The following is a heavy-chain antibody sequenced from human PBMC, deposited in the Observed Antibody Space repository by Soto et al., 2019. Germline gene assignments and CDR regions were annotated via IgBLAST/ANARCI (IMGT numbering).Heavy chain of an antibody. V-gene: IGHV3-30*18. J-gene: IGHJ4*02. CDR1: GFTFSSYG. Sequence: GGSLRLSCAASGFTFSSYGMHWVRQAPGKGLEWVAVISYDGSNKYYADSVKGRFTISRDNSKNTLYLQMNSLRAEDTAVYYCAKGRVVPPAMMDYWGQGTLVTVSS. CDR2: ISYDGSNK. D-gene: IGHD2-2*01. CDR3: AKGRVVPPAMMDY.